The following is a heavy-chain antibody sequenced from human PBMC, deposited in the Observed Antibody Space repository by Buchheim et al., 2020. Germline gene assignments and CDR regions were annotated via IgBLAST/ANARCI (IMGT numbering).Heavy chain of an antibody. CDR1: GGSMSNGDYY. V-gene: IGHV4-30-4*01. Sequence: QVQLQGSGPGLVKPSQTLSLTCSVSGGSMSNGDYYWSWIRQPPGKGLEWIGYIYYSGSTDYNQSLKSRVTISLDTSKNQFSLKLSSVTAADTAVYYCARASGYYGSGSYYRLNLNWIDPWGQGTL. J-gene: IGHJ5*02. CDR2: IYYSGST. CDR3: ARASGYYGSGSYYRLNLNWIDP. D-gene: IGHD3-10*01.